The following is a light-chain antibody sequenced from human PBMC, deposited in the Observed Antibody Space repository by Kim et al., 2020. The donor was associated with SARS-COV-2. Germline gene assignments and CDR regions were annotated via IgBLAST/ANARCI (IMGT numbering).Light chain of an antibody. CDR1: QRTSSH. J-gene: IGKJ1*01. Sequence: ASVGDRVTIARRARQRTSSHLKWDQQKPGKAPKHLIYAASSLQSGVPSRCSGSGSRTDFTLTISSLQPEDFATYYCQQSYSTPRTFGQRTKV. V-gene: IGKV1-39*01. CDR2: AAS. CDR3: QQSYSTPRT.